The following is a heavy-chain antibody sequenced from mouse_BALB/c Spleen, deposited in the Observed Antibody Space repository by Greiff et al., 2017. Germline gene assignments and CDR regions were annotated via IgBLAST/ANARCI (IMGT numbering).Heavy chain of an antibody. CDR2: INPGSGGT. CDR1: GYAFTNYL. V-gene: IGHV1-54*01. Sequence: VQRVESGAELVRPGTSVKVSCKASGYAFTNYLIEWVKQRPGQGLEWIGVINPGSGGTNYNEKFKGKATLTADKSSSTAYMQLSSLTSDDSAVYFCARGERRKAWFAYWGQGTLVTVSA. D-gene: IGHD2-12*01. CDR3: ARGERRKAWFAY. J-gene: IGHJ3*01.